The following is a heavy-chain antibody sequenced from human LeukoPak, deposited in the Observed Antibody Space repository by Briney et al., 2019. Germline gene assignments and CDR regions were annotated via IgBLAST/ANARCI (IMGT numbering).Heavy chain of an antibody. CDR1: GGSISSYY. Sequence: SETLSLTCTVSGGSISSYYWSWIRQPPGKGLEWIGYIYYSGSTNYNPSLKSRVTISVDTSKNQFSLKLSSVTAADTAVYYCARAQVGYCSSTSCYDYYYYYMDVWGKGTTVTVSS. CDR2: IYYSGST. V-gene: IGHV4-59*01. J-gene: IGHJ6*03. CDR3: ARAQVGYCSSTSCYDYYYYYMDV. D-gene: IGHD2-2*03.